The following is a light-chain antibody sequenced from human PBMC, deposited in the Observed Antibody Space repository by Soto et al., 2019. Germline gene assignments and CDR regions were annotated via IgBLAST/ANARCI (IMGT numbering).Light chain of an antibody. Sequence: DIVMTQSPDSLALSLGERATINCKSSRSVLYSSNNKNYLAWYQQKPGKAPKLLIYAASSLQSGVPSRISGRGSGTEFTLTISSLQPEDCATYYCQQSYSTPWTFGQGTKVEV. J-gene: IGKJ1*01. CDR1: RSVLYSSNNKNY. V-gene: IGKV4-1*01. CDR2: AAS. CDR3: QQSYSTPWT.